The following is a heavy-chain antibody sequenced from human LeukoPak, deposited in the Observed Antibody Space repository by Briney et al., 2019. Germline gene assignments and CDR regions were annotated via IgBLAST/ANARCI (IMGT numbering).Heavy chain of an antibody. Sequence: GGSLRLSCAASGFTFSSYWMSWVRQVPGEGLEWVANIKQDASEKYYVDSVKGRFTISRDNAKNSLFLQMNSLRAEDTAVYYCAGGAGELNRHGTTGTRAFQYWGQGTLVAVSS. CDR3: AGGAGELNRHGTTGTRAFQY. D-gene: IGHD1-14*01. J-gene: IGHJ1*01. CDR2: IKQDASEK. CDR1: GFTFSSYW. V-gene: IGHV3-7*04.